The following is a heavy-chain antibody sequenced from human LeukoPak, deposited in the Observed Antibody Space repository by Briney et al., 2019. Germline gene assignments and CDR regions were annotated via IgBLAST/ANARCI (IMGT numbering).Heavy chain of an antibody. CDR3: ARDLTVRCSGGSCYSAFDY. CDR1: GFTFSSYA. V-gene: IGHV3-23*01. Sequence: GGSLRLSCAASGFTFSSYAMSWVRQAPGKGLEWVAAIGGSGGGPYYADSVKGRFTISRDNAKNSLYLQMNSLRAEDTAVYYCARDLTVRCSGGSCYSAFDYWGQGTLVTVSS. J-gene: IGHJ4*02. CDR2: IGGSGGGP. D-gene: IGHD2-15*01.